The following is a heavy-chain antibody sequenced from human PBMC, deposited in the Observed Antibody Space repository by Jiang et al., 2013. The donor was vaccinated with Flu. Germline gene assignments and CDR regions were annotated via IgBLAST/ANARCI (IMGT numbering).Heavy chain of an antibody. CDR3: VRVMAPYGDYIAFDI. D-gene: IGHD4-17*01. V-gene: IGHV1-46*03. CDR2: ISPSGGHT. Sequence: SGAEVKKPGASVTVSCKTSGYPFTIYYIHWVRRAPGQGLEWMGLISPSGGHTTYAQKFQGRVTMTRDTSTSTVYMDLSSLRSEDTAVYYCVRVMAPYGDYIAFDIWGQGTVVTVSS. CDR1: GYPFTIYY. J-gene: IGHJ3*02.